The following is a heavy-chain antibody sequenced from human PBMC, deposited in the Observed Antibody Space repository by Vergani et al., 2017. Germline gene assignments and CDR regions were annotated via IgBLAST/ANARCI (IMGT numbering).Heavy chain of an antibody. J-gene: IGHJ4*02. CDR1: GFTFSSYG. D-gene: IGHD6-19*01. CDR2: IWYDGSNK. Sequence: QVQLVESGGGVVQPGRSLRLSCAASGFTFSSYGMHWVRQAPGKGLEWVAVIWYDGSNKYYADSVKGRFTISRYNSKNTLYLQMNSLRAEDTAVYYCAGDIYEGIAVADYWGQGTLVTVSS. CDR3: AGDIYEGIAVADY. V-gene: IGHV3-33*01.